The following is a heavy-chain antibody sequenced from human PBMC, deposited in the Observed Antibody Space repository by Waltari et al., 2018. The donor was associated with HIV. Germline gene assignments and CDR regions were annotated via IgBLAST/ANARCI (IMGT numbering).Heavy chain of an antibody. CDR3: ATGGGTTAIQLYDLDV. CDR1: GYTLTELS. V-gene: IGHV1-24*01. CDR2: FDPEDDET. Sequence: HVQLLPPGAAVKTPGASVTVSCKVFGYTLTELSFHWVRQATGKGLEWMGGFDPEDDETIYAQKFQGRVTMTEDTSTDSAYMELSSLTSEDTGVYYCATGGGTTAIQLYDLDVWGQGTTVTVSS. D-gene: IGHD1-26*01. J-gene: IGHJ6*02.